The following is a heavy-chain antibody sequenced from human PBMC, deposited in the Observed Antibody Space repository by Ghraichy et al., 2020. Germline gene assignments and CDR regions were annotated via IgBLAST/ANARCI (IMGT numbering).Heavy chain of an antibody. D-gene: IGHD3-16*01. V-gene: IGHV3-21*01. CDR2: ISSGSNFI. CDR3: ARGLAGEYGMDV. Sequence: GGSLRLSCAASGFTFSSYSMNWVRQAPGKGLEWVSSISSGSNFIYYADSVKGRFTISRNYAKNSLFLQMNSLRAEDTAVFYCARGLAGEYGMDVWGQGTTVTVPS. CDR1: GFTFSSYS. J-gene: IGHJ6*02.